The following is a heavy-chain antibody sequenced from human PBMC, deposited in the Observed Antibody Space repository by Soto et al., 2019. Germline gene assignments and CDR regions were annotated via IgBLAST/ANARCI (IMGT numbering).Heavy chain of an antibody. V-gene: IGHV5-51*01. CDR3: AIIYSRGSRGAFDI. J-gene: IGHJ3*02. CDR2: IYPGDSDT. CDR1: GYSFTSYW. D-gene: IGHD3-10*01. Sequence: GESLKISCNSSGYSFTSYWIGWVRQMTGKGLEWMGIIYPGDSDTRYSPSFQGQVTISADKSISTAYLQWSSLKASDTAMYYCAIIYSRGSRGAFDIWGQGTMVTVSS.